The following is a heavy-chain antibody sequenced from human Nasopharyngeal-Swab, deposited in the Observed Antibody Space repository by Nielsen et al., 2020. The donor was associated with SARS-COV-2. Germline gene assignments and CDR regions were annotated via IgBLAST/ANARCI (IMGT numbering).Heavy chain of an antibody. CDR1: GYTFTGYY. D-gene: IGHD6-19*01. V-gene: IGHV1-2*04. CDR2: INPNSGGT. Sequence: ASVKVSCKASGYTFTGYYMHWVRQAPGQGLEWMGWINPNSGGTNYAQKFRGWVTMTRDTSISTAYMELSRLRSDDTAVYYCARDPIAVAGHDAFDIWGQGTMVTVSS. CDR3: ARDPIAVAGHDAFDI. J-gene: IGHJ3*02.